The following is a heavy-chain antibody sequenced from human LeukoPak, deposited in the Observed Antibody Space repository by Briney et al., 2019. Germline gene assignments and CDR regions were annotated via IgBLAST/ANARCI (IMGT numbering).Heavy chain of an antibody. V-gene: IGHV4-39*01. CDR3: ARQTGSGLFILP. J-gene: IGHJ4*02. D-gene: IGHD3/OR15-3a*01. CDR2: IYYSGNT. CDR1: GVSISSSNSY. Sequence: PSETLSLTCTVTGVSISSSNSYWGWIRQPPGKGLEWIGSIYYSGNTYYNASLKSQVSISIDTSKNQFSLKLTSVTAADTAVYYCARQTGSGLFILPGGQGTLVTVSS.